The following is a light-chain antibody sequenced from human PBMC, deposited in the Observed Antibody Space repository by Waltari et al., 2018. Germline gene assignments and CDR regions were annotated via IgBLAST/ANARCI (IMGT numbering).Light chain of an antibody. CDR2: GAS. J-gene: IGKJ2*01. CDR1: QSITTF. V-gene: IGKV1-39*01. Sequence: DIQMTQSPSSQSASVGDRVTLTCRASQSITTFLTWYQQKPGKAPKLLIYGASSLQSGVPSRFSGSGSGTDFTLTISSLQVEDFATYYCQQSYSSPYTFGQGTNLEIK. CDR3: QQSYSSPYT.